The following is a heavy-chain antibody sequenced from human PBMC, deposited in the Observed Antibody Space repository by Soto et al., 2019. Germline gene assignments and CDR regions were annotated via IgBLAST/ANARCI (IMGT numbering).Heavy chain of an antibody. CDR3: ARPRATHDGTSAY. CDR2: IYPADSDT. V-gene: IGHV5-51*01. CDR1: GYTFTSYW. J-gene: IGHJ4*02. Sequence: GESLKISCKGSGYTFTSYWVGWVRQMPGKDPEWMAIIYPADSDTRYNPSLQGQVTISADMSTSTAYLQWNSLKASDTAMYYCARPRATHDGTSAYWGQGPLVTVSS. D-gene: IGHD3-3*01.